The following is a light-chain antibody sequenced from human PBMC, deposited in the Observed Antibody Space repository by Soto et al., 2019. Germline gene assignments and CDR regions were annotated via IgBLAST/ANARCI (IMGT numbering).Light chain of an antibody. CDR2: GAS. Sequence: EIVMTQSPATLSVPPGERATLSCRASQSVSSNLAWYQQKPGQAPRLLIYGASTRATGVPIRFSGSGSGTEFTLTISSLQSEDFAVYYCQHYNNWPPWTFGQGTKVEIK. CDR1: QSVSSN. J-gene: IGKJ1*01. CDR3: QHYNNWPPWT. V-gene: IGKV3-15*01.